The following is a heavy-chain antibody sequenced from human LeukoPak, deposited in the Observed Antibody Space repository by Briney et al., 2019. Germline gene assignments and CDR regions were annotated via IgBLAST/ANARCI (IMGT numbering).Heavy chain of an antibody. Sequence: PSETLPLTCAVYGGSFSGYYWSWIRQPPGKGLEWIGEINHSGSTNYNPSLKSRVTISVDTSKNQFSLKLSSVTAADTAVYYCARGRGGSYYVDFDYWGQGTLVTVSS. D-gene: IGHD1-26*01. CDR2: INHSGST. J-gene: IGHJ4*02. CDR1: GGSFSGYY. V-gene: IGHV4-34*01. CDR3: ARGRGGSYYVDFDY.